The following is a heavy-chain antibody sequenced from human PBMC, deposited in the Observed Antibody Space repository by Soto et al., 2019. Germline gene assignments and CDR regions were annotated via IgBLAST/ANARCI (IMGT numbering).Heavy chain of an antibody. D-gene: IGHD4-17*01. J-gene: IGHJ5*02. CDR3: ARGTDYGDCLAFDP. CDR1: GGSISSGGYS. V-gene: IGHV4-30-2*01. Sequence: PSETLSLTCAVSGGSISSGGYSWSWIRQPPGKGLEWIGYIYHSGSTYYNPSLKSRVTISVDRSKNQFSLKLSSVTAADTAVYYCARGTDYGDCLAFDPWGQGTLVTVSS. CDR2: IYHSGST.